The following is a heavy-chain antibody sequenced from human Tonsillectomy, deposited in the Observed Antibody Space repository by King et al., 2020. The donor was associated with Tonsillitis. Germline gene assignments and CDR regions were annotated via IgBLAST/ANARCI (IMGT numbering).Heavy chain of an antibody. J-gene: IGHJ3*02. Sequence: DVQLVESGGGLVKPGESLRLSCVTSGFTFNSYTMNWVRQAPGKGLEWVSAISTTSRFVYYADSLKGRVTISRDNAKSSVYLQMNSLRAEDTAVYYCARDFNPPLVITDDAFDMWGQGTMVTVSS. D-gene: IGHD3-22*01. CDR3: ARDFNPPLVITDDAFDM. V-gene: IGHV3-21*06. CDR2: ISTTSRFV. CDR1: GFTFNSYT.